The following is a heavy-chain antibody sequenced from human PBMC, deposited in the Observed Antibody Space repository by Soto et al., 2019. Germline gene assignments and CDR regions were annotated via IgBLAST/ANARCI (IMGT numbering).Heavy chain of an antibody. V-gene: IGHV1-3*01. CDR1: GYTFTSYA. Sequence: ASVKVSCKASGYTFTSYAMHWVRQAPGQRLEWMGWINAGNGNTKYSQKFQGRVTITRDTSASTAYMELSSLRSEDTAVYYCARDYDILTGPTLLYYYYGMDVWGQGTTVTAP. CDR3: ARDYDILTGPTLLYYYYGMDV. D-gene: IGHD3-9*01. CDR2: INAGNGNT. J-gene: IGHJ6*02.